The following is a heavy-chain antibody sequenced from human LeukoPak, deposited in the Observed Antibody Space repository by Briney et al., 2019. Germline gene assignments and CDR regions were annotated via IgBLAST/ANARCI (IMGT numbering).Heavy chain of an antibody. CDR2: ISGSGGST. CDR1: GFTFSSYA. CDR3: ARDPQCPIDAFDI. D-gene: IGHD6-19*01. V-gene: IGHV3-23*01. J-gene: IGHJ3*02. Sequence: PGGSLRLSCAASGFTFSSYAMSWVRQAPGKGLEWVSAISGSGGSTYYADSVKGRFTISRGNSKNTLYLQMNSLRAEDTAVYYCARDPQCPIDAFDIWGQGTMVTVSS.